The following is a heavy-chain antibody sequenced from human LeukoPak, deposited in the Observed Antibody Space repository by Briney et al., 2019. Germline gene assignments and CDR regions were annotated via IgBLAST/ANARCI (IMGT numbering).Heavy chain of an antibody. V-gene: IGHV3-30*02. CDR2: IRYDGSNK. Sequence: GGSLRLSCAASGFTFSSYGMHWVRQAPGKGLEWVAFIRYDGSNKYYADSVKGRFTISRDNSKNTLYLQMNSLRAEDTAVYYCARGDSSSSAFDYWGQGTLVTVSS. J-gene: IGHJ4*02. CDR1: GFTFSSYG. D-gene: IGHD6-6*01. CDR3: ARGDSSSSAFDY.